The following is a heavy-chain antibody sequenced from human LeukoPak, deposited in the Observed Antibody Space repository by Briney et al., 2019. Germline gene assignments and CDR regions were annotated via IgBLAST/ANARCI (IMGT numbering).Heavy chain of an antibody. CDR2: IKQDGSEK. CDR1: GFTFSSYW. Sequence: GGSLRLSCAASGFTFSSYWMSWARQAPGKGLEWVANIKQDGSEKYYVDSVKGRFTISRDNAKNSLYLQMNSLRAEDTAVYYCARDSVLRYFDWLYYYGMDVWGQGTTVTVSS. V-gene: IGHV3-7*04. J-gene: IGHJ6*02. D-gene: IGHD3-9*01. CDR3: ARDSVLRYFDWLYYYGMDV.